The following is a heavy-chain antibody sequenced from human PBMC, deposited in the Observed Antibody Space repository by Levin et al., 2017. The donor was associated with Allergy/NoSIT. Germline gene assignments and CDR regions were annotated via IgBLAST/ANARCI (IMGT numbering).Heavy chain of an antibody. CDR1: GGSISSSNYY. CDR3: ARERSYNNYYYVQDY. CDR2: IYYRGNT. D-gene: IGHD3-10*02. V-gene: IGHV4-39*07. Sequence: PSETLSLTCTVSGGSISSSNYYWGWIRQPPGKGLEWIGTIYYRGNTYYNPSLKSRVTISVDTSKNQFSLKLSSVTAADTAVYYCARERSYNNYYYVQDYWGQGTLVTVSS. J-gene: IGHJ4*02.